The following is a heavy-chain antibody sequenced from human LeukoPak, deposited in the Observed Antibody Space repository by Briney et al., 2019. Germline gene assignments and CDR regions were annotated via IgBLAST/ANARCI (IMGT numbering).Heavy chain of an antibody. J-gene: IGHJ4*02. CDR2: INHSGST. D-gene: IGHD7-27*01. CDR1: GGSFSGYY. CDR3: ARGGTGHLDY. Sequence: SETLSLTCIVYGGSFSGYYWSWIRQPPGKGLEWIGEINHSGSTNYNPSLKSRVTISVDTSKNQFSLKLNSVTAVDTAVYCCARGGTGHLDYWGQGTLVTVSS. V-gene: IGHV4-34*01.